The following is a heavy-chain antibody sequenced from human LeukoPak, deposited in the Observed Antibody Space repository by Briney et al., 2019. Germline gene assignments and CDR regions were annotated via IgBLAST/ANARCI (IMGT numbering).Heavy chain of an antibody. CDR1: GFTFSSYA. D-gene: IGHD3-10*01. Sequence: PGGSLRLSCAASGFTFSSYAMSWVCQAPGKGLEWVSAISGSGGSTYYADSVKGRFTISRDNSKNTLYLQMNSLRAEDTAVYYCAKVPSVRGVIITQGGYFDYWGQGTLVTVSS. V-gene: IGHV3-23*01. CDR3: AKVPSVRGVIITQGGYFDY. CDR2: ISGSGGST. J-gene: IGHJ4*02.